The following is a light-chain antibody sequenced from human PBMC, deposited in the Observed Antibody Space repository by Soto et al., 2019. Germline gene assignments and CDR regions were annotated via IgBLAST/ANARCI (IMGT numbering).Light chain of an antibody. Sequence: QPVLTQPPSASGTPGQRVTMSCSGTSSNIGSRFVYWYQQLPGTAPKLLIYRDNQRPSGVPDRFSGSKSGTSASLAISGLRSEDEADYYCAAWDDSLSGWVFGGGTQLTVL. CDR3: AAWDDSLSGWV. J-gene: IGLJ3*02. V-gene: IGLV1-47*01. CDR1: SSNIGSRF. CDR2: RDN.